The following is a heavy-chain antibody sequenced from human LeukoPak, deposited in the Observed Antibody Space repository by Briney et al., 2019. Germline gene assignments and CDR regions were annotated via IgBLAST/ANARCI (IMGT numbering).Heavy chain of an antibody. CDR1: GGSISSGDYY. Sequence: PSQTLSLTCTVSGGSISSGDYYWSWIRQPPGKGLEWIGYIYYSGSTCYNPSLKSRVTISVDTSKNQFSLKLSSVTAADTAVYYCARRYSSSYYGMDVWGQGTTVTVSS. J-gene: IGHJ6*02. CDR2: IYYSGST. V-gene: IGHV4-30-4*01. D-gene: IGHD6-13*01. CDR3: ARRYSSSYYGMDV.